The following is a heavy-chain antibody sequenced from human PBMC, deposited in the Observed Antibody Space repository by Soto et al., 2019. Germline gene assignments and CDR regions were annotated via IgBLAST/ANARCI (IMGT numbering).Heavy chain of an antibody. CDR3: AAFGYDSSGYYAFDY. CDR1: GFTFTSSA. D-gene: IGHD3-22*01. CDR2: IVVGSGNT. J-gene: IGHJ4*02. V-gene: IGHV1-58*01. Sequence: ASVKVSCKASGFTFTSSAVQWVRQARGQRLERIGWIVVGSGNTNYAQKFQERVTITRDMSTSTAYMELSSLRSEDTAVYYCAAFGYDSSGYYAFDYWGQGALITVSS.